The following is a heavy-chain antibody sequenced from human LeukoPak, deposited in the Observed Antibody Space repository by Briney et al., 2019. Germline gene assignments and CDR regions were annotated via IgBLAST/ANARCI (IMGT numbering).Heavy chain of an antibody. CDR2: ISWNSGSI. J-gene: IGHJ6*02. D-gene: IGHD3-10*01. CDR1: GFTFDDYA. V-gene: IGHV3-9*01. CDR3: AKAAYGSGSLSYYYGMDV. Sequence: GGSLRLSCAASGFTFDDYAMHWVRQAPGKGLEWVSGISWNSGSIGYADSVKGRFTISRDNAKNSLYLQMNSLRAEDTVLYYCAKAAYGSGSLSYYYGMDVWGQGTTVTVSS.